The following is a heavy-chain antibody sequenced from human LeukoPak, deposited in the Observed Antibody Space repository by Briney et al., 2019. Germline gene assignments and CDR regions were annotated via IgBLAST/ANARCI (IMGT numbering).Heavy chain of an antibody. J-gene: IGHJ3*02. Sequence: PGRSLRLSCAASGFTFDDYAMHWVRQAPGKGLEWVSGISWNSGSIGYADSVKGRFTISRDNAKNSLYLQMNSLRAEDTALYYCAKGGRSSSSNAFDIWGQGTVVTVSS. CDR1: GFTFDDYA. CDR3: AKGGRSSSSNAFDI. CDR2: ISWNSGSI. D-gene: IGHD6-6*01. V-gene: IGHV3-9*01.